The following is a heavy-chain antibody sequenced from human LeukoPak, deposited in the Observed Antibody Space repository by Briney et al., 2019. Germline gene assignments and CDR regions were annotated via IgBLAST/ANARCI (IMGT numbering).Heavy chain of an antibody. V-gene: IGHV1-69*06. CDR3: ARAPRYYYDSSGYYRGYFDY. CDR1: GGTFSSYA. CDR2: IIPIFGTA. J-gene: IGHJ4*02. Sequence: SVKVSCKASGGTFSSYAISWVRQAPGQGLEWMGGIIPIFGTANYAQKFQGRVTITADKSTSTAYMELSRLRSDDTAVYYCARAPRYYYDSSGYYRGYFDYWGQGTLVTVSS. D-gene: IGHD3-22*01.